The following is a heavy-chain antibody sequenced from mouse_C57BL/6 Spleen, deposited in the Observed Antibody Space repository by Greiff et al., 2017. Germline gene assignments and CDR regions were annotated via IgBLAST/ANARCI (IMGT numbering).Heavy chain of an antibody. D-gene: IGHD2-3*01. J-gene: IGHJ4*01. CDR2: IYPGNGDT. CDR3: ASPHDGYYDYYAMDY. CDR1: GYTFTSYN. Sequence: QVQLQQSGAELVRPGASVKMSCKASGYTFTSYNMHWVTQTPRQGLEWIGAIYPGNGDTSYNQKFKGKATLTVDKSSSTAYMQLSSLTSEDSAVYFCASPHDGYYDYYAMDYWGQGTSVTVSS. V-gene: IGHV1-12*01.